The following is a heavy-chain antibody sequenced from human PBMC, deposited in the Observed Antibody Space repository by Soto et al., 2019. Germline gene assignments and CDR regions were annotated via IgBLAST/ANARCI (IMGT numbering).Heavy chain of an antibody. V-gene: IGHV4-59*11. CDR1: GDSLKNHC. CDR2: IYDSGRT. D-gene: IGHD6-13*01. Sequence: SETLSLTCSVSGDSLKNHCWGLIRHSPGKGLEGIGNIYDSGRTNYSPALKSRVSMSVDTSKNLFSLKMNSVTAADTAVYYCARVRTWNRKFSSSPTLYYFDYWGQGTLVTVSS. J-gene: IGHJ4*02. CDR3: ARVRTWNRKFSSSPTLYYFDY.